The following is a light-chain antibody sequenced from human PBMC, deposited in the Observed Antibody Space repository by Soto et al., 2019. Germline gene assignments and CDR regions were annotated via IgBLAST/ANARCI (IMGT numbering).Light chain of an antibody. CDR2: DVN. J-gene: IGLJ3*02. CDR1: NNDIGGYQY. Sequence: QSALTQPRSVSGSPGKSVTISCTGTNNDIGGYQYVSWYQQHPGKAPKLIIYDVNKRPSRIPDRFAGSRSANTASLTISGLQAADEADYYCCSYAGSSTWMFGGGTKVTVL. CDR3: CSYAGSSTWM. V-gene: IGLV2-11*01.